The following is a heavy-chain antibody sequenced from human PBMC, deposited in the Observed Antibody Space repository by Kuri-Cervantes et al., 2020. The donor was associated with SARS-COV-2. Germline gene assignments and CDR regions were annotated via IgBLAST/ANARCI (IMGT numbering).Heavy chain of an antibody. J-gene: IGHJ4*02. CDR2: ISYDGSNK. CDR3: AKDCGGDCYLDY. CDR1: GFTFADYA. Sequence: LSLTCAASGFTFADYAMSWVRQAPGKGLEWVAVISYDGSNKYYADSVKGRFTISRDNSKNTLYLQMNSLRAEDTAVYYCAKDCGGDCYLDYWGQGTLVTVSS. V-gene: IGHV3-30*18. D-gene: IGHD2-21*02.